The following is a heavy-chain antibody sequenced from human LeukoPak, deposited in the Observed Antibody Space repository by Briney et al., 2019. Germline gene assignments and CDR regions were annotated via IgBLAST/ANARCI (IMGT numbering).Heavy chain of an antibody. CDR2: IYHGGTT. CDR1: DYSISGGSY. J-gene: IGHJ4*02. Sequence: SETLSLTCSVSDYSISGGSYWGWIRQPPGKGLEWIGSIYHGGTTYYNPSLVSRVTMSVDTSKNHFSLKLTSVTAADTAVYYCARDQVFFQGNFDSWGQGTLVTVSS. CDR3: ARDQVFFQGNFDS. V-gene: IGHV4-38-2*02. D-gene: IGHD3-3*01.